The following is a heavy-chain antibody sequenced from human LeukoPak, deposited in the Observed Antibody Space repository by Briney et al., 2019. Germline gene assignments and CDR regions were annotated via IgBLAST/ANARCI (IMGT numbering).Heavy chain of an antibody. V-gene: IGHV3-21*04. D-gene: IGHD5-12*01. CDR1: GFTFSSYS. Sequence: GGSLRLSCAASGFTFSSYSMNWVRQAPGKGLEWVSSISSSSSYIYYADSVKGRFTISRDNSKNTVYLQMNSLRDEDTAMYYCAKGGPDDYWGQGTLVTVSS. CDR2: ISSSSSYI. CDR3: AKGGPDDY. J-gene: IGHJ4*02.